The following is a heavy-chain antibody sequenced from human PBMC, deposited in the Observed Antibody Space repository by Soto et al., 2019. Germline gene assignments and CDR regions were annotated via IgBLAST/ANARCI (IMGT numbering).Heavy chain of an antibody. J-gene: IGHJ5*02. Sequence: QVQLQESGPGVVKASETLSLTCSVSGGSISRYYWSWIRQPPGKGLEWIGYAYYSGDTGYNPSLQSRVTMAVDTFKNQVSLKLTSVTAADTAVYYCARDRSTYGGGGTGEVKENWFDPWGQGALVTVSS. D-gene: IGHD2-8*01. CDR3: ARDRSTYGGGGTGEVKENWFDP. CDR1: GGSISRYY. CDR2: AYYSGDT. V-gene: IGHV4-59*01.